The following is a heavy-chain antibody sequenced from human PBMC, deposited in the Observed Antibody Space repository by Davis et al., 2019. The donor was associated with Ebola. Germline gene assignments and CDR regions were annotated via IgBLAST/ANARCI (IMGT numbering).Heavy chain of an antibody. Sequence: GESLKISCAASELTISNAWMSCVRQAPGKGLVWVSRINTDGSFTDYADSVKGRFTISRDNARNTVSLQMNSLRAEDTALYYCARSSYQPDWWGQGTLVTVSS. CDR3: ARSSYQPDW. J-gene: IGHJ4*02. D-gene: IGHD2-2*01. V-gene: IGHV3-74*01. CDR1: ELTISNAW. CDR2: INTDGSFT.